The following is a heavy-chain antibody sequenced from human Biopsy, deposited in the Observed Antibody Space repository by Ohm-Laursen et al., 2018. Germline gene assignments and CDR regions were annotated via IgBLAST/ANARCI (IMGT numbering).Heavy chain of an antibody. CDR3: ARVRVWADSEGAFDP. J-gene: IGHJ3*01. D-gene: IGHD1-26*01. Sequence: GTLSLTCTVSGDSIRNYYWSWIRQPPGKGLEWIGIIYYSGNTKYNPSLKSRVTISVDTSRNQFSLKLSSVTAADTAVYYCARVRVWADSEGAFDPWGQGTMVTVSS. V-gene: IGHV4-59*01. CDR1: GDSIRNYY. CDR2: IYYSGNT.